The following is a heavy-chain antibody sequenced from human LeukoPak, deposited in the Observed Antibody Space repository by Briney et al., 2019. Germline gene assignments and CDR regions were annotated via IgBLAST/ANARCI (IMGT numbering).Heavy chain of an antibody. V-gene: IGHV3-15*01. J-gene: IGHJ6*03. D-gene: IGHD1-26*01. CDR1: GFTFSNAW. CDR2: IKSKTDGGTT. Sequence: GGSLRLSCAASGFTFSNAWMSWVRQAPGKGLEWVGRIKSKTDGGTTDYAAPVKGRFTISGDDSKNTLYLQMNSLKTEDTAVYYCTTPGIVGATSPYYYYMDVWGKGTTVTVSS. CDR3: TTPGIVGATSPYYYYMDV.